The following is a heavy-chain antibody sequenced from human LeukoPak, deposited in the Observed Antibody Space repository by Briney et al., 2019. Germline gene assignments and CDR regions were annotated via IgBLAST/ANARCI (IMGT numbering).Heavy chain of an antibody. CDR1: GFTFSSYA. CDR2: IHGSGGST. V-gene: IGHV3-23*01. J-gene: IGHJ6*03. Sequence: GGSVRLSCAASGFTFSSYAMSWVRQAPGKGLEWVSAIHGSGGSTYDTDSVKGRFTISRDNSKNTLYLQMNSLRAEDTAVYYCARFSGPGMQHYYYYMDVWGTGTTVTVSS. D-gene: IGHD3-10*01. CDR3: ARFSGPGMQHYYYYMDV.